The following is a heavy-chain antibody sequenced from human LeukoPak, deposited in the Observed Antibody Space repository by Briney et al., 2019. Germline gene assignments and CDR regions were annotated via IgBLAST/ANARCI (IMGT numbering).Heavy chain of an antibody. CDR1: GGYVSSSSYY. V-gene: IGHV4-61*01. J-gene: IGHJ4*02. D-gene: IGHD5-24*01. CDR3: ARDQRDGYLGFYFDY. Sequence: SETLSLTCTVSGGYVSSSSYYWSWIRQPPGKGLEWIGYIYYSGSTNYNPSLKSRVTISIDTSKNQFSLKLSSVTAADTAVYYCARDQRDGYLGFYFDYWGQGTLVTVSS. CDR2: IYYSGST.